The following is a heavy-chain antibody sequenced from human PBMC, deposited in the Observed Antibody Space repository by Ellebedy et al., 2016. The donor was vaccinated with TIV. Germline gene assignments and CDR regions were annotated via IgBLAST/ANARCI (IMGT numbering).Heavy chain of an antibody. CDR1: GFTFSSYA. V-gene: IGHV3-33*08. D-gene: IGHD4-23*01. CDR2: IWSDGTTK. J-gene: IGHJ4*02. CDR3: AREIIYGGYYFDY. Sequence: GESLKISXAASGFTFSSYAMSWVRQAPGKGLEWVAVIWSDGTTKYYSDSVKGQFTISRDNSKNTLYLQMNSLRAEDTAVYYCAREIIYGGYYFDYWGQGTLVTVSS.